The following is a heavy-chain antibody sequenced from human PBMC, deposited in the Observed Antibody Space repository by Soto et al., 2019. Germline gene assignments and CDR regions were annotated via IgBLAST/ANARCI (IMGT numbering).Heavy chain of an antibody. D-gene: IGHD4-17*01. CDR2: ISSSSSAI. CDR3: ARAHDYGAYEAKGVDY. V-gene: IGHV3-48*02. J-gene: IGHJ4*02. Sequence: EVQLVESGGGLVQPGGSLRLSCAASGFTFSGYSMNWVRRAPGKGLEWVSYISSSSSAIFYADSVKGRFTISRDNAKNXLYLQMNSLRDEDTAVYYCARAHDYGAYEAKGVDYWGQGTLVTVSS. CDR1: GFTFSGYS.